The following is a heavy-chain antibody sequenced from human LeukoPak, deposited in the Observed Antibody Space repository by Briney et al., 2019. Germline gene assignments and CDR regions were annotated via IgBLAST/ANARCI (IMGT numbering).Heavy chain of an antibody. CDR2: INPSGGST. J-gene: IGHJ3*02. Sequence: GSVQVSFKASGYTFTNHYMHWVRPAPGQGPAWMGIINPSGGSTSYPQKFQGRVTMTRDTSTSTVYMELSSLRSEDTAVYYCARETPVGVEGAFDIWGQGTMVTVSS. CDR1: GYTFTNHY. CDR3: ARETPVGVEGAFDI. V-gene: IGHV1-46*01. D-gene: IGHD3-10*01.